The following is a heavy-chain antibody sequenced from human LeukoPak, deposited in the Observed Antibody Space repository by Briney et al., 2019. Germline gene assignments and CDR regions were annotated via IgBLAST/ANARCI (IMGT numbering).Heavy chain of an antibody. CDR3: AKKPRDYFDY. CDR1: GFTFSSYA. V-gene: IGHV3-23*01. Sequence: GASLGLSCAASGFTFSSYAMSWVRQAPGKGLEWVSAISGSGGSTYYADSVKGRFTISRDNSKNTLYLQMNSLRAEDTAVYYCAKKPRDYFDYWGQGTLVTVSS. J-gene: IGHJ4*02. CDR2: ISGSGGST.